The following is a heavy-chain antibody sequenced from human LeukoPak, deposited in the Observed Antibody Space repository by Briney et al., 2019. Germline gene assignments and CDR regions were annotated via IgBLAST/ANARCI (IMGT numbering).Heavy chain of an antibody. CDR1: GYTFTSYY. J-gene: IGHJ5*02. CDR3: ARDIVVVPAAPRWWFDP. D-gene: IGHD2-2*01. CDR2: INPSGGST. Sequence: ASVKVSCTASGYTFTSYYMHWVRQAPGQGLEWMGIINPSGGSTSYAQKFQGRVTMTRDTSTSTVYMELSSLRSEDTAVYYCARDIVVVPAAPRWWFDPWGQGTLVTVSS. V-gene: IGHV1-46*01.